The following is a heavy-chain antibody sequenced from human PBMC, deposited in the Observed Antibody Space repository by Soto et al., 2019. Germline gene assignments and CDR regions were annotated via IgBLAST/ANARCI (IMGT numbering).Heavy chain of an antibody. CDR3: ARDFVVAATVHARFDY. CDR1: GYTFTSYY. D-gene: IGHD2-15*01. CDR2: INPSGGST. V-gene: IGHV1-46*03. Sequence: ASVKVSCKAAGYTFTSYYMHWVRQAPGQGLEWMGIINPSGGSTSYAQKFQGRVTMTRDTSTSTVYMELSSLRSEDTAVYYCARDFVVAATVHARFDYWGQGTLVTVSS. J-gene: IGHJ4*02.